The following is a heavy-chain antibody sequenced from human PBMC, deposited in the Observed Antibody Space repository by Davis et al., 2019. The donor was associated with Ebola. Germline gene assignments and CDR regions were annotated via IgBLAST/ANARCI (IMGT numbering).Heavy chain of an antibody. J-gene: IGHJ6*02. V-gene: IGHV3-23*01. CDR3: AKGLLGSGYDSH. CDR1: GFIFSSYA. CDR2: IDSGGGGT. D-gene: IGHD5-12*01. Sequence: GESLKISCAASGFIFSSYAMTWVRQVPGRGPEWVSAIDSGGGGTYNADSVKGRFTISRDNSKNTLYLQMNSLRVEDTAVYYCAKGLLGSGYDSHWGQGTTVTVSS.